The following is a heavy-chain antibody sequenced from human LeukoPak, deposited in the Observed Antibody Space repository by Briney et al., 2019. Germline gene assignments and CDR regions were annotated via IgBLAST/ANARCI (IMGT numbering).Heavy chain of an antibody. Sequence: SETLSLTCTVSGGSISSYYWSWIRQPPGKGLEWIGYIYHSGSTYYNPSLKSRVTISVDRSKNQFSLKLSSVTAADTAVYYCARDLQLWEAFDIWGQGTMVTVSS. V-gene: IGHV4-59*12. CDR1: GGSISSYY. D-gene: IGHD5-18*01. J-gene: IGHJ3*02. CDR3: ARDLQLWEAFDI. CDR2: IYHSGST.